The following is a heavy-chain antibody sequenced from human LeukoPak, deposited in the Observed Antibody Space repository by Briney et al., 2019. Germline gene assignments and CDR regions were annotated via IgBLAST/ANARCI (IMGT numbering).Heavy chain of an antibody. V-gene: IGHV3-7*01. CDR2: MNPDGSTI. CDR3: ARDPLNGALDI. CDR1: GFSFSGSW. J-gene: IGHJ3*02. Sequence: PGGSLRLSCTASGFSFSGSWMSWVRQLPGKGLECLADMNPDGSTIVYVDSVKGRFTISRNNAKNSVYLQMDGLRAEDTAVYYCARDPLNGALDIWGQGTLVTVSS.